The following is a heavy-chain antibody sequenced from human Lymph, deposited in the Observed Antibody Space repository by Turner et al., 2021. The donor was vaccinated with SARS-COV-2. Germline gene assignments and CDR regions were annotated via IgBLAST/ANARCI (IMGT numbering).Heavy chain of an antibody. Sequence: EVQLVESGGCLVKPGGSLRLSCAASGFPFSTYSMNWVRQAPGKGLEWISSISSSSSYIYYADSVKGRFTISRDDAKNSLYLQMNSLRAEDTAVYYCARDIPTTADYFDYWGQGTLVTVSS. CDR1: GFPFSTYS. CDR2: ISSSSSYI. D-gene: IGHD4-17*01. J-gene: IGHJ4*02. CDR3: ARDIPTTADYFDY. V-gene: IGHV3-21*01.